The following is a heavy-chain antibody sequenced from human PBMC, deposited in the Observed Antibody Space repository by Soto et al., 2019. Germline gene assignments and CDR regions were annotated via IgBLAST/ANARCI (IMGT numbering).Heavy chain of an antibody. Sequence: QVQLQESGPGLVKPSQTLSLTCIVSGGSISNVNDCWSWIRQRPDKGLEWIGHIYSGGSIYNNPSLTSRVTISGDTSQNQVSLPPSSVSAADPAGYYCARGPSGDKVDHLGPGTLVTVSS. CDR1: GGSISNVNDC. V-gene: IGHV4-30-4*01. D-gene: IGHD7-27*01. CDR3: ARGPSGDKVDH. J-gene: IGHJ4*02. CDR2: IYSGGSI.